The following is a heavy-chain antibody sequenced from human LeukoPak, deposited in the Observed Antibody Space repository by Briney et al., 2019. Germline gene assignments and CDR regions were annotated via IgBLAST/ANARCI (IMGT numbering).Heavy chain of an antibody. V-gene: IGHV4-39*01. CDR3: ARLGVVLDY. D-gene: IGHD3-3*01. CDR2: IYYSGST. J-gene: IGHJ4*02. Sequence: WVRQPPGKGLEWIGSIYYSGSTYYNPSLKSRVTISVDTSKNQFSLKLSSVTAADTAVYYCARLGVVLDYWGQGTLVTVSS.